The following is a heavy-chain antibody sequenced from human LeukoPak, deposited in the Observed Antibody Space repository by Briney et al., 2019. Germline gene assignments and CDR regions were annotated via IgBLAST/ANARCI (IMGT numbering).Heavy chain of an antibody. Sequence: PGRSLRLSCAASGFTFDDYAMHWVRQAPGKGLEWVSGISWNSGSIGYADSVKGRFTISRDTSKNTLYLQMNSLTVEDTAVYYCAIGGYSGHEFDFWGQGALVTVSS. CDR1: GFTFDDYA. J-gene: IGHJ5*01. CDR3: AIGGYSGHEFDF. V-gene: IGHV3-9*01. D-gene: IGHD5-12*01. CDR2: ISWNSGSI.